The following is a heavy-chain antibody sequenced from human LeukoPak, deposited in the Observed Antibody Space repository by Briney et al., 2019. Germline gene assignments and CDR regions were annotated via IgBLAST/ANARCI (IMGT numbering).Heavy chain of an antibody. CDR1: GASFTGYY. D-gene: IGHD6-25*01. V-gene: IGHV4-34*01. CDR3: ARERVVSDYNWFDP. J-gene: IGHJ5*02. Sequence: SETLSLTCAVHGASFTGYYWSWIRQPPGKGLEWIGEVNRVGYTIYNPSLKSRVTISIDTSTTQFSLRLTSVTVADTAVYFCARERVVSDYNWFDPWGQGTLVTVSS. CDR2: VNRVGYT.